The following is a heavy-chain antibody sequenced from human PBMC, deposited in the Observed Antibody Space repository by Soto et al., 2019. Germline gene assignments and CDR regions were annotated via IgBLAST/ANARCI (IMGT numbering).Heavy chain of an antibody. J-gene: IGHJ4*02. Sequence: QVQLVQSGAEVKKPGSSVKVSCKASGGTFRNHVFNWVRQAPGQGLEGMGGIIPIIGTPNYAQKFQGRVTITADASTNTVYLDVSSLRSQDTAVYYCARDLEFRDGNISHLDYWGQGTLVTVSS. CDR1: GGTFRNHV. D-gene: IGHD3-10*01. V-gene: IGHV1-69*01. CDR2: IIPIIGTP. CDR3: ARDLEFRDGNISHLDY.